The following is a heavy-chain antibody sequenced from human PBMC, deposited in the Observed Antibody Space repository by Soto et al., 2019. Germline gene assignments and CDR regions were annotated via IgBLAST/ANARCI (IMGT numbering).Heavy chain of an antibody. CDR3: ARDHLILPAHDFFYGSGV. D-gene: IGHD2-21*02. Sequence: DVKLVESGGGLVQPGGSLRLSCEVSGFTFSMYSMSWVRQSPGKGLEWVAKIPQDGVDGHYADSVKGRFIITRDNDKNSLHLQLNNLRAEDTAVYYCARDHLILPAHDFFYGSGVWGRGATVTVSS. V-gene: IGHV3-7*03. CDR2: IPQDGVDG. J-gene: IGHJ6*02. CDR1: GFTFSMYS.